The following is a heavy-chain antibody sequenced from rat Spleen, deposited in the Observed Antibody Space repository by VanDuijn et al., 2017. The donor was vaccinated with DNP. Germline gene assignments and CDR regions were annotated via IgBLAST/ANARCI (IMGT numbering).Heavy chain of an antibody. V-gene: IGHV5-19*01. J-gene: IGHJ3*01. CDR1: GFTFSNYG. CDR3: ARHGDGSYGWFAY. Sequence: EVQLVESGGGLVQPGRSLKLSCAASGFTFSNYGMHWIRQAPTKGLEWVASISPSGGSTYYRDSVKGRFTISRDNAKSTLYLQMDSLRSEDTATYYCARHGDGSYGWFAYWGQGTLVTVSS. CDR2: ISPSGGST. D-gene: IGHD1-3*01.